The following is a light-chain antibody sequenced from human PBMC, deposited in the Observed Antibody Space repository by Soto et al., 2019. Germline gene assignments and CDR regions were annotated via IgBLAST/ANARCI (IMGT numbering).Light chain of an antibody. CDR2: KAS. CDR3: QQYNSYPLT. Sequence: DIQMTQSPSTLSASVGDRVTITCRASQSIRSWLAWYQQKPGKAPKLLIYKASSLESGVPSRFSGSGSGTEFTLTISCLQPDDFATYYCQQYNSYPLTFGGGTKVEIK. CDR1: QSIRSW. V-gene: IGKV1-5*03. J-gene: IGKJ4*01.